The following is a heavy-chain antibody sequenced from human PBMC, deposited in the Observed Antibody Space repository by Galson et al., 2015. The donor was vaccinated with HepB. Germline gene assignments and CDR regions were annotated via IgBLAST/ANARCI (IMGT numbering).Heavy chain of an antibody. CDR2: IYASGST. CDR3: ARQLGRDQNDY. Sequence: SETLSLTCTVSGGSISSYYWSWIRQPPGKGLEYIGYIYASGSTNYNPSLESRVTMSVDTSKNQFSLKLSSVTAADTAVYYCARQLGRDQNDYWGQGTLVTVSS. V-gene: IGHV4-59*08. J-gene: IGHJ4*02. CDR1: GGSISSYY. D-gene: IGHD2-2*01.